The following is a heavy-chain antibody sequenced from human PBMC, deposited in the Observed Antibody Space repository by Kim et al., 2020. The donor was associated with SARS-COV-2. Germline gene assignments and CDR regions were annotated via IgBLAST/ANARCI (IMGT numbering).Heavy chain of an antibody. J-gene: IGHJ4*02. CDR2: IWYDGSKK. CDR1: GFTFRSHG. D-gene: IGHD3-16*02. V-gene: IGHV3-33*01. Sequence: GGSLRLSCAASGFTFRSHGMHWVRQAPGKGLEWVSIIWYDGSKKYYSESVKGRFSISRDNSKNTLYLQMDSLRAEDTAVYYCASSNSGFGELTFWGQGTL. CDR3: ASSNSGFGELTF.